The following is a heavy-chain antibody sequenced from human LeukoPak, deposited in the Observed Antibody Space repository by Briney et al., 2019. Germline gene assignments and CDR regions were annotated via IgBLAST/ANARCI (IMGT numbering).Heavy chain of an antibody. Sequence: GRSLRLSCAAAGFTFSSYAMQWVRWAPGKGLVWVAVISYEGSNKYYADSVKGRFTISRDNSKNTLYLQMNSLRPEDTAVYYCARDGSVGYSSGRWGIDYWGQGTLVTVSS. J-gene: IGHJ4*02. V-gene: IGHV3-30*04. CDR2: ISYEGSNK. CDR1: GFTFSSYA. D-gene: IGHD6-19*01. CDR3: ARDGSVGYSSGRWGIDY.